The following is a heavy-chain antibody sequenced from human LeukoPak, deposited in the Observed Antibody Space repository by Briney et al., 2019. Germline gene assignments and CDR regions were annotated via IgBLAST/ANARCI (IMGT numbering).Heavy chain of an antibody. Sequence: PGGSLRLSCAASGFTFSSYSMNWVRQAPGKGLEWVSSISSSSSYIYYADSVKGRFTISRDNAKNSLYLQMNSLRAEDTAVYYCARDLILRYFDWLPTTPYGMDVWGQGTTVTVSS. CDR3: ARDLILRYFDWLPTTPYGMDV. D-gene: IGHD3-9*01. CDR2: ISSSSSYI. J-gene: IGHJ6*02. CDR1: GFTFSSYS. V-gene: IGHV3-21*01.